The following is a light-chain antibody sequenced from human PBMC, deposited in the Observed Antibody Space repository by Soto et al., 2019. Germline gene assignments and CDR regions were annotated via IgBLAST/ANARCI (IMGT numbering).Light chain of an antibody. CDR3: QQYDSSPRT. Sequence: EIVLTQSPATLSSFPGDRVTLSCRASQGVNTRLAWYQHRPGQAPRLLIYLTSNRAAGIPARFSGSGSGTDFTLTINRLEPEDFAVYYCQQYDSSPRTFGQGTKVDIK. CDR1: QGVNTR. CDR2: LTS. V-gene: IGKV3-20*01. J-gene: IGKJ1*01.